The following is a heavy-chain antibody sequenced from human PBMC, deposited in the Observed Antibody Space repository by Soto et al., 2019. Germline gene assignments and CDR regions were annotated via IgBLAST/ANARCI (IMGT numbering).Heavy chain of an antibody. Sequence: LSLTCAVYGGSFSGYYWSWIRQPPGKGLEWIGEINHSGSTNYNPSLKSRVTISVDTSKNQFSLKLSSVTAADTAVYYCAGKGYDYVWGSYRFQKFNWFDPWGQGTLVTVS. CDR3: AGKGYDYVWGSYRFQKFNWFDP. CDR2: INHSGST. CDR1: GGSFSGYY. J-gene: IGHJ5*02. V-gene: IGHV4-34*01. D-gene: IGHD3-16*02.